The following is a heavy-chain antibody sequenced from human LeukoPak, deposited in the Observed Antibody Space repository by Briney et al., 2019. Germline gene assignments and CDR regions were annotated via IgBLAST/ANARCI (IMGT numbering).Heavy chain of an antibody. V-gene: IGHV1-18*01. CDR3: ARDQAGVLRNYYYYYYMDV. Sequence: ASVKVSCKASGYTFTSYGISWVRQAPGQGLEWMGWISAYNGNTNYAQKLQGRVTMTRDTSISTAYMELSRLRSDDTAVYYCARDQAGVLRNYYYYYYMDVWGKGTTVTISS. J-gene: IGHJ6*03. CDR1: GYTFTSYG. CDR2: ISAYNGNT. D-gene: IGHD3-3*01.